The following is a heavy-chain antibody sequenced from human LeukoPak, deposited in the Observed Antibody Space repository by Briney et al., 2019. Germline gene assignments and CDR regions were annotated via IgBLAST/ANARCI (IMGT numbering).Heavy chain of an antibody. V-gene: IGHV4-59*01. CDR3: ASVYCGGDCYLGY. J-gene: IGHJ4*02. Sequence: PSETLSLTCTVSGGSISSYYWSCIRQPPGKGLEWIGYIYYSGSTNYNPSLKSRVTISVDTSKNQFSLKLSSVTAADTAVYYCASVYCGGDCYLGYWGQGTLVTVSS. D-gene: IGHD2-21*02. CDR2: IYYSGST. CDR1: GGSISSYY.